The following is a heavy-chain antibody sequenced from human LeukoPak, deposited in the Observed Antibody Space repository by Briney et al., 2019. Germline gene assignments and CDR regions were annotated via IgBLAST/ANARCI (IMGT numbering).Heavy chain of an antibody. CDR3: QGYYYYYMDV. CDR1: GFTFSSYG. Sequence: GGSLRLSCAASGFTFSSYGMHWVRQAPGKGLEWVAFIRYDGSNKYYADSVKSRFTISRDNSENTLYLQMNSLRAEDTAVYYCQGYYYYYMDVWGKGTTVTVSS. CDR2: IRYDGSNK. J-gene: IGHJ6*03. V-gene: IGHV3-30*02.